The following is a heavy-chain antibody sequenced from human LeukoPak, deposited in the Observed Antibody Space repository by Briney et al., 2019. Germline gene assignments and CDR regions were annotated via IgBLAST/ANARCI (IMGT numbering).Heavy chain of an antibody. Sequence: SETLSLTCTVSGGSICSYYWSWIRQPPGKGLEWIGYIYYSGSTNYNPSLKSRVTISVDTSKNQFSLKLSSVTAADTAVYYCARDAGAYCGGDCYSDAFDIWGQGTMVTVSS. CDR1: GGSICSYY. CDR3: ARDAGAYCGGDCYSDAFDI. CDR2: IYYSGST. V-gene: IGHV4-59*01. J-gene: IGHJ3*02. D-gene: IGHD2-21*02.